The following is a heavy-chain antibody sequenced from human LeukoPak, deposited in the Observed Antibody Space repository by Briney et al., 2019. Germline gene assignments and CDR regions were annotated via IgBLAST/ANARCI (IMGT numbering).Heavy chain of an antibody. V-gene: IGHV3-23*01. D-gene: IGHD6-6*01. CDR1: GFTFSSYA. CDR2: ISGTGDDT. Sequence: PGGSLRLSCAASGFTFSSYAVSWVRQAPEKGLEWVSTISGTGDDTYYADSVKGRFTFSRDNSKNTLYLQMNSLRAEDTAVYYCAKYSSSRRFDYWGQGTLVTVSS. CDR3: AKYSSSRRFDY. J-gene: IGHJ4*02.